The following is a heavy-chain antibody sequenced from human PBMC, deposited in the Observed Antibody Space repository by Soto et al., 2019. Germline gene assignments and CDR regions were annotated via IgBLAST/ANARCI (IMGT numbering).Heavy chain of an antibody. CDR2: ISAYNGNT. J-gene: IGHJ5*02. CDR3: ARGEPGYCSGGSCYRRFDL. CDR1: GYTFTSYG. V-gene: IGHV1-18*01. D-gene: IGHD2-15*01. Sequence: QVQLVQSGAEVKKPGASVKVSCKASGYTFTSYGISWVRQAPGQGLEWMGWISAYNGNTNYAQKLQGRVTITTDTYTSTAYMELRRLRSDDTDVYYCARGEPGYCSGGSCYRRFDLWGQGTLVTVSS.